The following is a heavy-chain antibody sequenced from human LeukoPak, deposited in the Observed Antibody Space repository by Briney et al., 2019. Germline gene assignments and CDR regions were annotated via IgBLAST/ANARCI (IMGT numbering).Heavy chain of an antibody. CDR3: ATKMATKGSFEY. CDR1: GFTFGTYN. Sequence: GGSLRLSCAASGFTFGTYNMNWVRQAPGKGLEWVSYISFSSSTIHYADSVKGRFTISRDNAKNSLYLQMNSLKDEDTAVYYCATKMATKGSFEYWGQGTLVTVSS. D-gene: IGHD5-24*01. V-gene: IGHV3-48*02. J-gene: IGHJ4*02. CDR2: ISFSSSTI.